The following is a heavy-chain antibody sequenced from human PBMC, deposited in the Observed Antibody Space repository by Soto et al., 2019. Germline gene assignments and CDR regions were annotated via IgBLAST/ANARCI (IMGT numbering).Heavy chain of an antibody. V-gene: IGHV3-33*01. J-gene: IGHJ6*02. D-gene: IGHD2-2*01. Sequence: PGGSLRLSCAASRFTFSSYGMHWVRQAPGKGLEWVAVIWYDGSYKYYADSVKGRFTISRDNSKDTLYLQMNSLRADDTAVYYCARGVSGYCSSINCYVNYYYGMDVWGQGTTVTVSS. CDR1: RFTFSSYG. CDR3: ARGVSGYCSSINCYVNYYYGMDV. CDR2: IWYDGSYK.